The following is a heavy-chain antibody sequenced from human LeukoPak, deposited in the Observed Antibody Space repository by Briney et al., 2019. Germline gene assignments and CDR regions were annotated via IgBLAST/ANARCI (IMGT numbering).Heavy chain of an antibody. V-gene: IGHV3-21*01. CDR1: GFTFSSYS. Sequence: GGSLRLSCAASGFTFSSYSMNWVRQAPGKGLEWVSSISSSSSYIYYADSVKGRFTISRDNAKNSLYLQMNSLRAEDTAVYYCATDAFGGGSWYGVFDYWGQGTLVTVSS. D-gene: IGHD6-13*01. J-gene: IGHJ4*02. CDR3: ATDAFGGGSWYGVFDY. CDR2: ISSSSSYI.